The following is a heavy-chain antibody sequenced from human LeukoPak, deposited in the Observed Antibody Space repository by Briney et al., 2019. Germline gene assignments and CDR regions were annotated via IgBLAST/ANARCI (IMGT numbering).Heavy chain of an antibody. D-gene: IGHD6-13*01. J-gene: IGHJ4*02. CDR1: GYTFTGYY. Sequence: ASVKVSCKASGYTFTGYYMHWVRQAPGQGLEWMGWINPNSGGTNHAQKFQGRVTMTRDTSISTAYMELSRLRSDDTAVYYCARVNGARYSSPSYFDYWGQGTLVTVSS. V-gene: IGHV1-2*02. CDR3: ARVNGARYSSPSYFDY. CDR2: INPNSGGT.